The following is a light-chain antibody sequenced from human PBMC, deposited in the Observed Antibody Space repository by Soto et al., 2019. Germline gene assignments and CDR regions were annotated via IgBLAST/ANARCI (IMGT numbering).Light chain of an antibody. J-gene: IGKJ4*01. V-gene: IGKV3-20*01. CDR3: QQYGSSLIS. CDR2: GAS. Sequence: EIVLTQSPGALSLSPGERATLSCRSSQIVSTSYLAWYQQKSGQAPRLLIFGASSRAAGITDRFSGSGSGTDYTLTIDRLEPEDSAVYYCQQYGSSLISFGGGTKVEIK. CDR1: QIVSTSY.